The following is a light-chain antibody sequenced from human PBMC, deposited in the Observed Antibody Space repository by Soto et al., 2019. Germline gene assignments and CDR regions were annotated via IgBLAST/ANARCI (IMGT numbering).Light chain of an antibody. CDR1: QSVSSY. V-gene: IGKV3-11*01. J-gene: IGKJ1*01. Sequence: EIVLTQSPATLSLSPVERATLSFRASQSVSSYLAWYQQKPGQAPRLLIYDASNRATGIPARFSGSGSGTDFTLTIYSLEPEDFAVYYCQQRSNWPPLTFGQGTKVDIK. CDR3: QQRSNWPPLT. CDR2: DAS.